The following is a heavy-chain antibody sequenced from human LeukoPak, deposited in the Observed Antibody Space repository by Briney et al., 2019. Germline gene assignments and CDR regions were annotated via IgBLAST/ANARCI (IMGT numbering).Heavy chain of an antibody. Sequence: GGSLILSCAASGFTLSSYWMHWVRPAPGKGLVWVSRIKSDGSSTSYADSVKGRFTISRDNAKNTLYLQMNSLRAEDTAVYYCATGDSGYYGYWGQGTLVTVSS. CDR2: IKSDGSST. V-gene: IGHV3-74*01. CDR3: ATGDSGYYGY. J-gene: IGHJ4*02. D-gene: IGHD3-22*01. CDR1: GFTLSSYW.